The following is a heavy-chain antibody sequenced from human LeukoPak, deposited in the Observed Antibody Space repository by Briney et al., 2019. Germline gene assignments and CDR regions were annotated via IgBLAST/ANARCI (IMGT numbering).Heavy chain of an antibody. Sequence: SETLSLTCAVYGGSFSGYYWSWIRQPPGKGLEWIGEINHSGSTNYNPSLKSRVTISVDTSKNQFSLKLSSVTAADTAVYYCARHLPGATWFDPWGQGTQVTVSS. CDR1: GGSFSGYY. CDR2: INHSGST. CDR3: ARHLPGATWFDP. J-gene: IGHJ5*02. D-gene: IGHD1-26*01. V-gene: IGHV4-34*01.